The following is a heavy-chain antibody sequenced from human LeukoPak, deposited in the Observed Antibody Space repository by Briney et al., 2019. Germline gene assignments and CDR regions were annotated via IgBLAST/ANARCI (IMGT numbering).Heavy chain of an antibody. CDR3: ARVYSSGWYDY. J-gene: IGHJ4*02. Sequence: PSETLSLTCTVSGGSISSYHWSWIRQPAGKGLEWIGRIYTSGSTNYNPSLKSRVTMSVGTSENQFSLRLSSVTAADTAVYYCARVYSSGWYDYWGQGTLVTVSS. V-gene: IGHV4-4*07. CDR1: GGSISSYH. CDR2: IYTSGST. D-gene: IGHD6-19*01.